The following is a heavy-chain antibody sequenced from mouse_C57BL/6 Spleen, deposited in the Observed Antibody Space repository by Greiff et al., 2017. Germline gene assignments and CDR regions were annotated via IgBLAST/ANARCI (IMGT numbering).Heavy chain of an antibody. CDR1: GYAFSSYW. CDR2: IYPGDGDT. J-gene: IGHJ2*01. Sequence: VQLQQSGAELVKPGASVKISCKASGYAFSSYWMNWVKQRPGKGLEWIGQIYPGDGDTNYNGKFKGKATLTADKSSSTAYMQLSSLTSEDSAVYYCARGPVMYYFDYWGQGTTLTVSS. CDR3: ARGPVMYYFDY. V-gene: IGHV1-80*01.